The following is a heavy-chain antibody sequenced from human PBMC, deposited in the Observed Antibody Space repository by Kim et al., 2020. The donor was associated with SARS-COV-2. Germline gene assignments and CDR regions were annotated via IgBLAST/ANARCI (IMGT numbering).Heavy chain of an antibody. J-gene: IGHJ4*02. CDR3: AKGPAVTTFRYCDY. Sequence: GGSLRLSCAASGFTFSSYALSWVRQAPGRGLEWVSGIGGSGDYTSYADSVKGRFTISRDNSKSTLYLQMDSLRAEDTAVYYCAKGPAVTTFRYCDYWGQG. V-gene: IGHV3-23*01. CDR2: IGGSGDYT. CDR1: GFTFSSYA. D-gene: IGHD4-17*01.